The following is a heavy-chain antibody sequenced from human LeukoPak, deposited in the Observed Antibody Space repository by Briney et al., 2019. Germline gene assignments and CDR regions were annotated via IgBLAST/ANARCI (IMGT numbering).Heavy chain of an antibody. CDR2: IHYTGST. J-gene: IGHJ4*02. Sequence: PSETLSLTCTVSGGSISRLYWSWLRQPPGKGLEWIAYIHYTGSTNYNPSLKSRVTISLDTSKSQFSLNLTSVTAADTAVYYCARDSGSGWYVLDSWGQGTLVSVSS. CDR3: ARDSGSGWYVLDS. V-gene: IGHV4-59*01. CDR1: GGSISRLY. D-gene: IGHD6-19*01.